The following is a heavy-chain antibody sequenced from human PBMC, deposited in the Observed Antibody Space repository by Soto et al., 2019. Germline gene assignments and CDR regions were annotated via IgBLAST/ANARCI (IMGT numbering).Heavy chain of an antibody. Sequence: ASVKVSCKASGYTFTRSGISWVLRAPGQGLEWMGWISTYNGDTNYAQTFQGRVTMTTDTSTSTVHMEVRSLRSDDTAVYYCAREGVAPYYYYGMDVWGQGTPVTVSS. D-gene: IGHD5-12*01. CDR3: AREGVAPYYYYGMDV. J-gene: IGHJ6*02. CDR1: GYTFTRSG. V-gene: IGHV1-18*01. CDR2: ISTYNGDT.